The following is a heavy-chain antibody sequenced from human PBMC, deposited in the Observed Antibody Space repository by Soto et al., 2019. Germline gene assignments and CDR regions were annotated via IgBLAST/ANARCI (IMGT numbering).Heavy chain of an antibody. D-gene: IGHD3-9*01. CDR1: GFTFSSYA. Sequence: PGGSLRLSCAASGFTFSSYAMSWVRQAPGPGLEWVSAISGSGGSTYYADSVKGRFTISRDNSKNTLYLQMNSLRAEDTAVYYCAKEGRTKTYYVILSGYYNDGWFDPWGQGTLVTVSS. J-gene: IGHJ5*02. CDR2: ISGSGGST. CDR3: AKEGRTKTYYVILSGYYNDGWFDP. V-gene: IGHV3-23*01.